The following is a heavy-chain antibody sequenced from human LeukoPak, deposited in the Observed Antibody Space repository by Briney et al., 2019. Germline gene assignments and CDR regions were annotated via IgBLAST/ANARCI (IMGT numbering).Heavy chain of an antibody. CDR2: ISTHGSAT. Sequence: ASMKVSCKSSGFTFTDYYIHWVRQAPGQGLEWMGYISTHGSATSSPQAVKGRVTMTRDTAMSTAYLELTRLTSDDTAVYYCAREGNGLLSKDFDYWGQGTLVTVSS. CDR3: AREGNGLLSKDFDY. CDR1: GFTFTDYY. J-gene: IGHJ4*02. V-gene: IGHV1-2*02. D-gene: IGHD2/OR15-2a*01.